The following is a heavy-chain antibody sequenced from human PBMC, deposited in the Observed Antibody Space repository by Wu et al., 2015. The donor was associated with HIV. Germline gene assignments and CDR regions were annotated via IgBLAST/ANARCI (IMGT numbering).Heavy chain of an antibody. D-gene: IGHD3-10*02. J-gene: IGHJ4*02. Sequence: QVQLVQSGAEVKKPGASVKVSCKASGYTFNSYGISWVRQAPGQGLEWMGWINPFSGGANYKQNFQGRVTMTRDTSISTVYMELSSLRSDDTAVYYCAREGAVGTTLGEFFDYWGQGTLVTVSS. V-gene: IGHV1-18*01. CDR3: AREGAVGTTLGEFFDY. CDR1: GYTFNSYG. CDR2: INPFSGGA.